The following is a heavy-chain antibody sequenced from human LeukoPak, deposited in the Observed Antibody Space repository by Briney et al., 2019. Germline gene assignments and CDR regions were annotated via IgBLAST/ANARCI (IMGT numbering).Heavy chain of an antibody. D-gene: IGHD2-15*01. Sequence: AASVKVSCKASGYTFTSYYMHWVRQAPGQELEWMGIINPSGGSTSYAQKFQGRVTMTRDTSTSTVYMELSSLRSEDTAVYYCARGVPHCSGGSCYPLEFDYWGQGTLVTVSS. CDR2: INPSGGST. CDR1: GYTFTSYY. CDR3: ARGVPHCSGGSCYPLEFDY. J-gene: IGHJ4*02. V-gene: IGHV1-46*01.